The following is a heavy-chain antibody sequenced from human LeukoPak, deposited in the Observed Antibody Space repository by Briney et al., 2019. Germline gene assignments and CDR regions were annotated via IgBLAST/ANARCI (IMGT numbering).Heavy chain of an antibody. V-gene: IGHV4-34*01. J-gene: IGHJ1*01. CDR2: INHSGST. CDR3: ARPGAAIGKGYVQH. Sequence: SETLSLTCAVYGGSFSGYYWSWIRQPPGKGLEWIGEINHSGSTNYNPSLKSRVTISVDTSKNQFSLKLSSVTAADTAVYYCARPGAAIGKGYVQHWGQGTLVPVFS. CDR1: GGSFSGYY. D-gene: IGHD2-2*02.